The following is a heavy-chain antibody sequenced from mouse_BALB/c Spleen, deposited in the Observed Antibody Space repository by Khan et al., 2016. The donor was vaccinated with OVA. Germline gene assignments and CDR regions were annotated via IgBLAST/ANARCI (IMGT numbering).Heavy chain of an antibody. V-gene: IGHV5-9*03. Sequence: EVELVESGGGLVKPGGFLKLSCAASGFTFSSFTMSWVRQTPEKRLEWVASISSGGDNTYYPDSVKGRFTISRDNAKNNLFLQWSSLRSDDTALYYCTRSDYGPFAYWGQGTLVTVSA. J-gene: IGHJ3*01. CDR1: GFTFSSFT. CDR3: TRSDYGPFAY. D-gene: IGHD1-1*02. CDR2: ISSGGDNT.